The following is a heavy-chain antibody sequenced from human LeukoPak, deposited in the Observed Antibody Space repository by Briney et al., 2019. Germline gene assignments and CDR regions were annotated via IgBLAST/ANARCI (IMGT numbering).Heavy chain of an antibody. Sequence: GSLKLLFVASGFPFRSYWMAWVRQAPGEGLEGVANIKQDGSKKSYVDSVKGRFTISRDNAKNSLYLQMNSLRAEDTAIYYCTRVGYIDEGIDYWGQGTLVTVSS. CDR1: GFPFRSYW. CDR3: TRVGYIDEGIDY. V-gene: IGHV3-7*04. J-gene: IGHJ4*02. D-gene: IGHD5-24*01. CDR2: IKQDGSKK.